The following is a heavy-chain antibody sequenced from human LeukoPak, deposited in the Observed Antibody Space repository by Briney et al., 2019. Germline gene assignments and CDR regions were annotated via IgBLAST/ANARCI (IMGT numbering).Heavy chain of an antibody. CDR3: ARDRDCSSTSCFLGVISYYYGMDV. D-gene: IGHD2-2*01. J-gene: IGHJ6*02. V-gene: IGHV1-18*01. Sequence: ASVKVSCKASGYTFTSYGISWVRQAPGQGVEWMGWISAYNGNTNYAQKLQGRGTMTTDTSTSTAYMELRSLRSDDTAVYYCARDRDCSSTSCFLGVISYYYGMDVWGQGTTVTVSS. CDR1: GYTFTSYG. CDR2: ISAYNGNT.